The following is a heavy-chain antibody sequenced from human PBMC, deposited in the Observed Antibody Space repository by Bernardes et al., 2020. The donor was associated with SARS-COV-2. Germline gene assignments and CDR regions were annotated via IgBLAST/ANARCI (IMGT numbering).Heavy chain of an antibody. Sequence: SLRLSCAASGYSFSSYAMTWVRQAPGKGLEWVSAISGSAGSTYYADSLKGRFTISRDNSKNTLYLQMNSLRAEDTAVYYCARSRDYGDFGGILREYYFDYWGQGTLVTVSS. J-gene: IGHJ4*02. V-gene: IGHV3-23*01. D-gene: IGHD4-17*01. CDR3: ARSRDYGDFGGILREYYFDY. CDR1: GYSFSSYA. CDR2: ISGSAGST.